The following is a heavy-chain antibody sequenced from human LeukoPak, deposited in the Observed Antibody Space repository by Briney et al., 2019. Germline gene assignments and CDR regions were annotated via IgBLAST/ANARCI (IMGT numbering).Heavy chain of an antibody. CDR3: ARGRELTGDAFDI. D-gene: IGHD7-27*01. J-gene: IGHJ3*02. CDR1: RLTLSTYT. Sequence: GGSLRLSCGASRLTLSTYTMNWVRQAPGKGLEWVSHIAGRSDSIYYADSVKGRFTISRDNAKNSLYLQMNSLRAEDTAVYYCARGRELTGDAFDIWGQGTMVTVSS. V-gene: IGHV3-21*05. CDR2: IAGRSDSI.